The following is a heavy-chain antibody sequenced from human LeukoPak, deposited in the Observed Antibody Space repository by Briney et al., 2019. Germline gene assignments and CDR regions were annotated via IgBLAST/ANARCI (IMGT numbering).Heavy chain of an antibody. CDR2: INGRGTYI. D-gene: IGHD1-1*01. CDR3: ARSGREATEIDY. Sequence: GGSLRLSCAASGFTFSGYFKSWVRQAPGKGLEWLSYINGRGTYIDYAESLKGRITISRDNAQNSLYLQMNSLRVEDTAVYYCARSGREATEIDYWGQGTLVTVSS. V-gene: IGHV3-11*06. J-gene: IGHJ4*02. CDR1: GFTFSGYF.